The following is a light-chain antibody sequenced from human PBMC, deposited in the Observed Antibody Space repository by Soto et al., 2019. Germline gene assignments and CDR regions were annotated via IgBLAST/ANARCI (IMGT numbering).Light chain of an antibody. V-gene: IGKV3-15*01. Sequence: EIVMTQSPAILSVSPGERGTLSCRASQDIGTKLAWYQQKPGQAPSLLMYDVSTRASAAPARFSGSGSGTDFTLKISRVEAEDVGVYYCMQALQTPPWTFGQGTKVDIK. J-gene: IGKJ1*01. CDR1: QDIGTK. CDR2: DVS. CDR3: MQALQTPPWT.